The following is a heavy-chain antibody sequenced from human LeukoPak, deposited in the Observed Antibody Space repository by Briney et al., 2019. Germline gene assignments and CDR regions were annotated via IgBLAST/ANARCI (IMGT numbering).Heavy chain of an antibody. V-gene: IGHV4-4*07. CDR3: ARGYGSGSYST. D-gene: IGHD3-10*01. Sequence: PSETLSLTCTVSGVSTSSGYWSWIRQPAGKGLEWMGRISTSLPTYYNPPLKSRVAMSLDTSENHFSLRLNSVTAADTAVYYCARGYGSGSYSTWGQGTLVTVSS. J-gene: IGHJ5*02. CDR1: GVSTSSGY. CDR2: ISTSLPT.